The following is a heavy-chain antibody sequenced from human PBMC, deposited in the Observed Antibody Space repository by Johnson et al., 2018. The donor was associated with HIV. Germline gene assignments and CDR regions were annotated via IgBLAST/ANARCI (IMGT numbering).Heavy chain of an antibody. V-gene: IGHV3-30-3*01. D-gene: IGHD2-8*02. CDR2: ISYDGSNK. Sequence: QVQLVESGGGVVQPGRSLRLSCAASGFTFSSYAMHWVRQAPGKGLEWVAVISYDGSNKYYADSVKGRFTISRDNSKNTLYRQMNSLKTEDTALYYCTTVGGILGTYAFDIWGQGTMVTVSS. CDR1: GFTFSSYA. CDR3: TTVGGILGTYAFDI. J-gene: IGHJ3*02.